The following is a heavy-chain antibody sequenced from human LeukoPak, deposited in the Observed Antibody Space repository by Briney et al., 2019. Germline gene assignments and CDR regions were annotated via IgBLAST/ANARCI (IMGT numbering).Heavy chain of an antibody. V-gene: IGHV3-74*01. D-gene: IGHD3-22*01. Sequence: PGGSLTLSCAASGFSFSDYWMVWVRQAPGKGLVWVSNIKTDGSVTNYADSVKGRSTISRDNAKNTLYLQMNSLRAEDTAIYYCAKTYYYDSVGYSSFDYWGQGSRVIVSS. J-gene: IGHJ4*02. CDR3: AKTYYYDSVGYSSFDY. CDR1: GFSFSDYW. CDR2: IKTDGSVT.